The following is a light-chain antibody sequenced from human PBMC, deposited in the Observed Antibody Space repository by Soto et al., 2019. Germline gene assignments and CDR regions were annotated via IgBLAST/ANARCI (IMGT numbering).Light chain of an antibody. CDR3: QKYNSAPRT. CDR2: AAS. J-gene: IGKJ1*01. CDR1: QGISNY. Sequence: DIQMTQSPSSLSASVGDRVTITCRASQGISNYLAWYQQKPGQVPKLLIYAASTLQSGVPSRFSVSGSGTDFTHTISSLQPEDVATYDCQKYNSAPRTVGQGTKVEIK. V-gene: IGKV1-27*01.